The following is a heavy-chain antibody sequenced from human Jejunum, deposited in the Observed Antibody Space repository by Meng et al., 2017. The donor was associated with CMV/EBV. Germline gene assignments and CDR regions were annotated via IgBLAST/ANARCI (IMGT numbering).Heavy chain of an antibody. CDR1: GDSISSGDYS. CDR2: IYYNGNA. Sequence: QVQLQGSGPRLVKPSQTLSPTCIVSGDSISSGDYSWNWIRQSPGKGLEWIGYIYYNGNAYYNPSLQSRVSISVDTSKNEFSLNLNSVTAADTALYFCARGGIFRGIDYWGQGTLVTVSS. CDR3: ARGGIFRGIDY. J-gene: IGHJ4*02. V-gene: IGHV4-30-4*08. D-gene: IGHD3-10*01.